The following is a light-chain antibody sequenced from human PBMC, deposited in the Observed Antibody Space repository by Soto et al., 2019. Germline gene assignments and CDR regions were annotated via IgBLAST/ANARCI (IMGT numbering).Light chain of an antibody. J-gene: IGKJ5*01. Sequence: DIVLTQSPATLSLYPGERATLSCGASQSVSSSYLACYQQKPGLAPMLLIYDASSRATGIPDRFSGSGSGKDFPLTISRLEHEDFAEYYCQQYGSSITFGQGTRLEIK. CDR3: QQYGSSIT. CDR1: QSVSSSY. CDR2: DAS. V-gene: IGKV3D-20*01.